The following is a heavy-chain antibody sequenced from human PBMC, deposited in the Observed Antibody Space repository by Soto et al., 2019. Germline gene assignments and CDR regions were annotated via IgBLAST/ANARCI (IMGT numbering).Heavy chain of an antibody. D-gene: IGHD3-3*01. V-gene: IGHV4-30-2*01. J-gene: IGHJ5*02. CDR2: IYHSGST. CDR1: GGSISSGGYS. Sequence: PSETLSLTCSVSGGSISSGGYSWSWIRHPPGKGLEWIGYIYHSGSTYYNPSLKSRVTISVDRSKNQFSLKLSSVTAADTAVYYCARVVSITIFGVVIFNWFDPWGQGTLVTVSS. CDR3: ARVVSITIFGVVIFNWFDP.